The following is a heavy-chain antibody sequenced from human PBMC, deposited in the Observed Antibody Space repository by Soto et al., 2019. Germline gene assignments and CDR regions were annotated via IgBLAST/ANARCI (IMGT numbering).Heavy chain of an antibody. D-gene: IGHD3-3*01. J-gene: IGHJ3*02. CDR2: IYWNDDK. Sequence: SGATLLNPTHTLTLTLTLSVISLSTSLVGLVWIRQTPGKALDWLALIYWNDDKHYSPSLKTRLTITKDTSKNQAVLTMTNMDPVATATYYCARGIANITVFDFDIWGQGTLVTVSS. CDR3: ARGIANITVFDFDI. CDR1: VISLSTSLVG. V-gene: IGHV2-5*01.